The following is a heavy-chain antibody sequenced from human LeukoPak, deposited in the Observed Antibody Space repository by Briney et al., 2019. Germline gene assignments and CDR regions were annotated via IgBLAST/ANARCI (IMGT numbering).Heavy chain of an antibody. D-gene: IGHD3-22*01. V-gene: IGHV3-30*04. J-gene: IGHJ6*02. Sequence: GGSLRLSCAASGFTFSSYAMHWVRQAPGKGLEWVAVISYDGSNKYYADSVKGRFTISRDNSKNTLYLQMNSLRAEDTAVYYCANHYYDSSGSPYYYYGMDVWGQGTTVTVSS. CDR1: GFTFSSYA. CDR3: ANHYYDSSGSPYYYYGMDV. CDR2: ISYDGSNK.